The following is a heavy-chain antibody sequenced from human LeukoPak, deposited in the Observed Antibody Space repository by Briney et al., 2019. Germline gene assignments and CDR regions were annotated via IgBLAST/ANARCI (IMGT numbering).Heavy chain of an antibody. J-gene: IGHJ6*03. D-gene: IGHD3-22*01. V-gene: IGHV3-20*04. CDR3: ARGSDSSGYYILPHPNRYYYSSLDV. CDR1: GLTFDDYG. Sequence: GVSVRLSCAASGLTFDDYGMSGVREAPGKGREEVSGINWNGGSTGYADSAKARFTISRDNAKHSLYRQVQNLRAEDTPGYYCARGSDSSGYYILPHPNRYYYSSLDVWGQGTPVTVSS. CDR2: INWNGGST.